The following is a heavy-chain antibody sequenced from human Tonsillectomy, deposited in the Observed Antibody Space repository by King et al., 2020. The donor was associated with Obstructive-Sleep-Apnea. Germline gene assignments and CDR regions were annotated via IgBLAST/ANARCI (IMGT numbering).Heavy chain of an antibody. CDR2: IYYSGST. D-gene: IGHD3-22*01. CDR1: GGSVSSGSYY. J-gene: IGHJ5*02. Sequence: VQLQESGPGLVKPSETLSLTCTVSGGSVSSGSYYWRWIRQPPGKGLEWIGYIYYSGSTNYNPSLKSRVTISVDTSKNQFSLKLSSVTAADTAVYYCARDLGDYYDSSGYGRYNWFDPWGQGTLVTVSS. CDR3: ARDLGDYYDSSGYGRYNWFDP. V-gene: IGHV4-61*01.